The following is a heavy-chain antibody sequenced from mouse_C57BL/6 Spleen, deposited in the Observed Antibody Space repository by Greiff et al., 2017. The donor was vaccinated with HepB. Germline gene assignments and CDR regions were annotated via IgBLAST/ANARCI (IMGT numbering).Heavy chain of an antibody. J-gene: IGHJ4*01. V-gene: IGHV1-69*01. CDR3: ARGNGFGDY. CDR2: IDPSDSYT. Sequence: QVQLQQPGAELVMPGASVKLSCKASGYTFTSYWMHWVKQRPGQGLEWIGEIDPSDSYTNYNQKFKGKSTLTVDKSSSTAYMQLSSLTSEDSAVYYCARGNGFGDYWGQGTSVTVSS. CDR1: GYTFTSYW.